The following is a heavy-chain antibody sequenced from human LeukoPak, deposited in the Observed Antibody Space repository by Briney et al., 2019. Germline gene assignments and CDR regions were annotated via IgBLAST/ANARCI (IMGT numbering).Heavy chain of an antibody. CDR2: ISGDGGST. CDR3: AKGAYSSNWYAKSYYFDY. Sequence: GGSLRLSCAASGFTFDDYAMHWVRQAPGKGLEWVSLISGDGGSTYYADSVKGRFTISRDNSKNSLYLQMNSLRTEDTALYYCAKGAYSSNWYAKSYYFDYWGQGTLVTVSS. D-gene: IGHD6-13*01. CDR1: GFTFDDYA. J-gene: IGHJ4*02. V-gene: IGHV3-43*02.